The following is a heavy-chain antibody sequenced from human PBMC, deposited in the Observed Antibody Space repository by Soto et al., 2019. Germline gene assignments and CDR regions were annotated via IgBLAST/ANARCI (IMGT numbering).Heavy chain of an antibody. D-gene: IGHD3-3*01. CDR2: ISSSSSTI. Sequence: GGSLRLSCAASGFTFSSYSMNWVRQAPGKGLEWVSYISSSSSTIYYADLVKGRFTISRDNAKNSLYLQMNSLRAEDTAVYYCARGGITIFGVVTPRDAFDIWGQGTMVTVSS. CDR3: ARGGITIFGVVTPRDAFDI. J-gene: IGHJ3*02. V-gene: IGHV3-48*01. CDR1: GFTFSSYS.